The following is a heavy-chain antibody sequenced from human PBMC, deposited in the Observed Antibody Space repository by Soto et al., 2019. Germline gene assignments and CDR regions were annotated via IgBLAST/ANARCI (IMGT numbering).Heavy chain of an antibody. CDR1: GFTFSSYG. V-gene: IGHV3-33*01. D-gene: IGHD2-21*02. Sequence: QVQLVESGGGVVQPGRSLRLSCAASGFTFSSYGMHWVRQAPGKGLEWVAVIWYDGSTKYYADSVKGRFTISRDNSKDTLYLQMNSLIAEDTAVYYCVRGDYAFFDSWGQGTLVTVSS. CDR2: IWYDGSTK. CDR3: VRGDYAFFDS. J-gene: IGHJ4*02.